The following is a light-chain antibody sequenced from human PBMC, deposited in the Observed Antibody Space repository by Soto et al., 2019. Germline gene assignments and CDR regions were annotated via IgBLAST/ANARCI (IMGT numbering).Light chain of an antibody. CDR1: SSDVGGYNY. CDR3: SSYTSSITLDV. Sequence: QSALTQPASVSGSPGQSITISCTGTSSDVGGYNYVSWYQQHAGKAPKLILYEVSSRPSGVSNRFSGSKPGNTASLTISGLQAEDEADYYCSSYTSSITLDVFGTGTRSPS. CDR2: EVS. J-gene: IGLJ1*01. V-gene: IGLV2-14*01.